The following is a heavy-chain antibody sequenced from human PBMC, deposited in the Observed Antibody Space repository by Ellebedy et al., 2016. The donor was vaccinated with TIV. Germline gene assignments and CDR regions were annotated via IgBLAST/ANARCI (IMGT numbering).Heavy chain of an antibody. CDR1: GGSFSGYY. V-gene: IGHV4-34*01. CDR3: ARGGVSPQDYFDY. Sequence: SETLSLTCAVYGGSFSGYYWSWIRQPPGKGLEWIGEINHSGSTNYNPSLKSRVTISVDTSKNQFSLKLSSVTAADTAVYYCARGGVSPQDYFDYWGQGTLVTVSS. D-gene: IGHD5/OR15-5a*01. CDR2: INHSGST. J-gene: IGHJ4*02.